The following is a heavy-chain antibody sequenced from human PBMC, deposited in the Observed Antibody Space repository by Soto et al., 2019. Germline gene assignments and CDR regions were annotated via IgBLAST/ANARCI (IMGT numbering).Heavy chain of an antibody. CDR3: ARSRKKYDSNGYIAEYFQQ. CDR1: GGTFSSYT. CDR2: IIPILGIA. D-gene: IGHD3-22*01. V-gene: IGHV1-69*02. Sequence: ASVKVSCKASGGTFSSYTISWVRQAPGQGLEWMGRIIPILGIANYAQKFQGRVTITADKSTSTAYMELSSLRSEDTAVYYCARSRKKYDSNGYIAEYFQQWGQGTLVTVSS. J-gene: IGHJ1*01.